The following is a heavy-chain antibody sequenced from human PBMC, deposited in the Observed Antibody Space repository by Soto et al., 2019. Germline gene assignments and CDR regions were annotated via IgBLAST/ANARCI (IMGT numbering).Heavy chain of an antibody. CDR2: IYPGDSDT. D-gene: IGHD3-22*01. CDR3: ARGDYYHSSGFFDY. J-gene: IGHJ4*02. V-gene: IGHV5-51*01. Sequence: GESLKISCKSSGYSFTIYWNGWVRQMPGKGLEWMGIIYPGDSDTRYSPSFQGQVTISADKSISTAYLQWSSLKASDTAMYYCARGDYYHSSGFFDYWGQGTLVTVSS. CDR1: GYSFTIYW.